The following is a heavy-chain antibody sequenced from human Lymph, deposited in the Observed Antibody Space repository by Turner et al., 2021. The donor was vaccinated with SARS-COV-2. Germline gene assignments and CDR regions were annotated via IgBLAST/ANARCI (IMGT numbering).Heavy chain of an antibody. CDR2: FDPEHGET. CDR3: ATAPAAVVTGWFDP. CDR1: GYTLPELS. D-gene: IGHD2-15*01. J-gene: IGHJ5*02. Sequence: QVQLVQSGAEVKKPGASVKVSCKVSGYTLPELSMHWVRQTPGKGLEWMGGFDPEHGETIYAQNFQGRVTMTEDTSTDTAYMDLSSLRSEDTAVYYCATAPAAVVTGWFDPWGQGTLVTVSS. V-gene: IGHV1-24*01.